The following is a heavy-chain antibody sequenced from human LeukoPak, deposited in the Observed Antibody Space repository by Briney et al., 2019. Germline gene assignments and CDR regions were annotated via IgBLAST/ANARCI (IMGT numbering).Heavy chain of an antibody. CDR2: IYSGGST. D-gene: IGHD3-22*01. Sequence: PGGSLRLSSAASGFTVSSNYMSWGRQAPGKGLEWVSVIYSGGSTYYADSVKGRFTISRDNSKNTLYLQMNSLRAEDTAVYYCARGGGGYYDSSGYYPDYFDYWGRGTLVTVSS. CDR3: ARGGGGYYDSSGYYPDYFDY. CDR1: GFTVSSNY. V-gene: IGHV3-53*01. J-gene: IGHJ4*02.